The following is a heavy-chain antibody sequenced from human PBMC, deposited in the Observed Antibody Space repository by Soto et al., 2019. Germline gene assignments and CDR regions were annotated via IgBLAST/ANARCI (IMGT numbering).Heavy chain of an antibody. CDR2: IIPIFGTA. D-gene: IGHD3-9*01. J-gene: IGHJ6*02. CDR3: ARGNDILTGYYSSVCDMDV. CDR1: GGTFSSYA. Sequence: GASVKISCKASGGTFSSYAISWVRQAPGQGLEWMGGIIPIFGTANYAQKFQGRVTITADKSTSTAYMELSSLRSEDTAVYYCARGNDILTGYYSSVCDMDVWGQGTTFTVPS. V-gene: IGHV1-69*06.